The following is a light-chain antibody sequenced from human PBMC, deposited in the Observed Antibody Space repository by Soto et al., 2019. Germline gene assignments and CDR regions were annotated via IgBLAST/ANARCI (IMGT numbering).Light chain of an antibody. Sequence: DIQMTQSPSTMSASVGDRVTITCRASQNIDSWLAWYQQKPGKAPKLLLYKASSLESGVPSRVSGSGSGTEFTLTISSLQPDDFATYYCQQYNSYDTFGQGTRLEI. J-gene: IGKJ2*01. CDR2: KAS. V-gene: IGKV1-5*03. CDR3: QQYNSYDT. CDR1: QNIDSW.